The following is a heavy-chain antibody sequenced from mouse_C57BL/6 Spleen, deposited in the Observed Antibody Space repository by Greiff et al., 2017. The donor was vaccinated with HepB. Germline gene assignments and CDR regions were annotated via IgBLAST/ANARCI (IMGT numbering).Heavy chain of an antibody. CDR1: GYTFTDYN. D-gene: IGHD1-1*01. Sequence: VQLQQSGPELVKPGASVKIPCKASGYTFTDYNMDWVKQSHGKSLEWIGDITPNNGGTIYNQKFKGKATLTVDKSSSTAYMELRSLTSEDTAVYYCARTGLRYPNFDYWGQGTTLTVSS. V-gene: IGHV1-18*01. J-gene: IGHJ2*01. CDR3: ARTGLRYPNFDY. CDR2: ITPNNGGT.